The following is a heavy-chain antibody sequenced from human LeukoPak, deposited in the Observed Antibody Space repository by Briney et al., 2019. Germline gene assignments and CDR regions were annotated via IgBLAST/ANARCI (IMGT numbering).Heavy chain of an antibody. CDR3: AKEPQYYYDSSGYHLGFDY. D-gene: IGHD3-22*01. V-gene: IGHV3-30*18. CDR2: ISYDGSNK. Sequence: PGRSLRLSCAASGFTFSSYGTHWVRQAPGKGLEWVAVISYDGSNKYYADSVKGRFTISRDNSKNTLYLQMNSLRAEDTAVYYCAKEPQYYYDSSGYHLGFDYWGQGTLVTVSS. J-gene: IGHJ4*02. CDR1: GFTFSSYG.